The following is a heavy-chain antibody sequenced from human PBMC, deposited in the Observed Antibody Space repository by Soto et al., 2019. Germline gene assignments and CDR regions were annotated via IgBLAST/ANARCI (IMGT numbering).Heavy chain of an antibody. V-gene: IGHV3-23*01. D-gene: IGHD1-1*01. J-gene: IGHJ4*02. CDR1: GFTFSGYA. CDR2: LTPGGETT. Sequence: GGSLRLSCAASGFTFSGYAMTWVRQSPGKGLEWVSALTPGGETTYHIDSVKGRFTISRENAKNTLYLQMNSLTDADTAVYYFAKDSPVWGYCQELEYWGQGTLLT. CDR3: AKDSPVWGYCQELEY.